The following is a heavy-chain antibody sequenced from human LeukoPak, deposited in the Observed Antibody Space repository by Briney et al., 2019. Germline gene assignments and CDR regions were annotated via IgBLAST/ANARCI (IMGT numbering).Heavy chain of an antibody. CDR2: VYDNGLT. V-gene: IGHV4-4*09. Sequence: SETLSLTCTVSGGSIYNYYWSWIRQPPGGGLERIGYVYDNGLTRYNPSLNSRVTISVDTSKNQFSLKVNSVTAADTAIYYCARYCNDGTCFSKALDYWGQGTLATVSS. J-gene: IGHJ4*02. CDR3: ARYCNDGTCFSKALDY. D-gene: IGHD2-15*01. CDR1: GGSIYNYY.